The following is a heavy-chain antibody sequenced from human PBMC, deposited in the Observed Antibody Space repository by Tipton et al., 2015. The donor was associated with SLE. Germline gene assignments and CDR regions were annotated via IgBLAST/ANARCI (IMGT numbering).Heavy chain of an antibody. Sequence: QLVQSGAEVKKPGESLKISCKGSGYSFTSYWIGWVRQMPGKGLEWMGIIYPGDSDTRYSPSFQGQVTISADKSISTAYLQWSSLKASDTAMYYCARHEVRQLVQSGGFDYWGQGTLVTVSS. D-gene: IGHD6-13*01. CDR2: IYPGDSDT. CDR1: GYSFTSYW. J-gene: IGHJ4*02. V-gene: IGHV5-51*01. CDR3: ARHEVRQLVQSGGFDY.